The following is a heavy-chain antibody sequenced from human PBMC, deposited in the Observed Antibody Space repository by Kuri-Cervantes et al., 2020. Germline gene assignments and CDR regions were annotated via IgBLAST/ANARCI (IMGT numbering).Heavy chain of an antibody. CDR3: ATNRGIAVAGSPEFDY. D-gene: IGHD6-19*01. J-gene: IGHJ4*02. CDR2: IIPIFGTA. Sequence: SVKVSCKASGGTFSSYAISWVRQAPGQGLEWMGGIIPIFGTANYAQKFQGRVTITADGSTSTAYMELSSLRSEDTAVYYCATNRGIAVAGSPEFDYWGQGTLVTVSS. V-gene: IGHV1-69*13. CDR1: GGTFSSYA.